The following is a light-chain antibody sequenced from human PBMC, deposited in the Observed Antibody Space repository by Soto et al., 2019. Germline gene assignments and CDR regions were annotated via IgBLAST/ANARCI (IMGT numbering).Light chain of an antibody. V-gene: IGLV1-47*02. J-gene: IGLJ1*01. CDR3: AAWDDSLRGYV. CDR2: GKT. Sequence: QSVLSQPPSASGTPGQRVTISCSGSSSNIGRNYIYWYQQLPGTAPKLLIYGKTQRPSGVPDRFSGSKSGTSVSLAISGLRSEDEADYYCAAWDDSLRGYVFGTGTKVTVL. CDR1: SSNIGRNY.